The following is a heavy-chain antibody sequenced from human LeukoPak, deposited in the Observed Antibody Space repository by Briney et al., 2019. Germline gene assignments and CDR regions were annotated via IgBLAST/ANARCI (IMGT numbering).Heavy chain of an antibody. CDR1: GFTFTNAW. CDR2: IKSKTDGGTT. CDR3: AKGYDSSGYYYAY. D-gene: IGHD3-22*01. V-gene: IGHV3-15*01. Sequence: GGSLRLSCAASGFTFTNAWMSWVRQVPGKGLEWVGRIKSKTDGGTTDYAAPVRGRFTISRDDSKNTLYLQMNTLRADDTAVYYCAKGYDSSGYYYAYWGQGTLVTVSS. J-gene: IGHJ4*02.